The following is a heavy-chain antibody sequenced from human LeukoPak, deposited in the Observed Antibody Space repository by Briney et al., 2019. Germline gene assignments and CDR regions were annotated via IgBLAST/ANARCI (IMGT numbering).Heavy chain of an antibody. V-gene: IGHV3-23*01. CDR3: ARGAMVRGLRNWFHP. J-gene: IGHJ5*02. Sequence: GGSLRLSCAASGFTFTSYAMSWVRQAPGKGLEWVSAISGSGGSTYYADSVKGRFTISRDNSKNTLYLQMNSLRAEDTAVYYCARGAMVRGLRNWFHPWGQRPLVSVSS. D-gene: IGHD3-10*01. CDR2: ISGSGGST. CDR1: GFTFTSYA.